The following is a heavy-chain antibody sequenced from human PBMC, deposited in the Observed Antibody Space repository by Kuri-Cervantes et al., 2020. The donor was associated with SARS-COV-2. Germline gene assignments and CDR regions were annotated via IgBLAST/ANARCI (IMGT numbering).Heavy chain of an antibody. CDR3: ARGRIGYSSGWSYWYFDL. D-gene: IGHD6-19*01. J-gene: IGHJ2*01. CDR1: GGSFSGYY. Sequence: ESLKISCAVYGGSFSGYYWSWIRQPPGKGLEWIGEINHSGSTNYNPFLKSRVTISVDTSKNQFSLKLSSVTAADTAVYYCARGRIGYSSGWSYWYFDLWGRGTLVTVSS. CDR2: INHSGST. V-gene: IGHV4-34*01.